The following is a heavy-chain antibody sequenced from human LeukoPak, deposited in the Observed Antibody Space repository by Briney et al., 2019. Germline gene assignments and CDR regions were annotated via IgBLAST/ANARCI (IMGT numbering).Heavy chain of an antibody. D-gene: IGHD2-21*01. CDR3: ARGGCGGECSFDY. V-gene: IGHV1-46*01. CDR2: INPSIGNT. J-gene: IGHJ4*02. Sequence: ASVKVSCKTSGYTFTGHYIHWVRQAPGQGLEWMGIINPSIGNTDYAQKFQGRVTMTKDTSTRTVYMELSSLRSDDTAVYYCARGGCGGECSFDYWGQGTLVTVSS. CDR1: GYTFTGHY.